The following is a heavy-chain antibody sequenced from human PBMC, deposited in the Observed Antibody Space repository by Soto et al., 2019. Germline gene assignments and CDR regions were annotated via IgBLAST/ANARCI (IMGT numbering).Heavy chain of an antibody. Sequence: QVQLVESGGGVVQPGRSLRLSCVASAFSFNSYAMHWVRKGPGKGLERVSVISYDGNNKWYADSVKGRFTISRDKYENTLYLQMTSLRAEETAVYYCAKNYYGAGSYLMMDDYWGQGTLVTVSA. CDR1: AFSFNSYA. CDR3: AKNYYGAGSYLMMDDY. D-gene: IGHD3-10*01. J-gene: IGHJ4*02. CDR2: ISYDGNNK. V-gene: IGHV3-30*18.